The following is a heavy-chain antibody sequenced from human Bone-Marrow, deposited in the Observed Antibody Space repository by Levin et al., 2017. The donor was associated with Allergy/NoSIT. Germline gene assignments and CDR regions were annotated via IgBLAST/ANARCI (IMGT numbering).Heavy chain of an antibody. CDR3: SRYLSVAIPGDFDS. V-gene: IGHV3-23*01. CDR1: GFTFTSHA. Sequence: GGSLRLSCAASGFTFTSHAMTWVRQAPGKGLEWVSQISGSGGIPYYADSVKGRFTISRDNSKKTVHLQLNSLRAEDTGPYYCSRYLSVAIPGDFDSWGQGTLVPVSS. J-gene: IGHJ4*02. D-gene: IGHD3-9*01. CDR2: ISGSGGIP.